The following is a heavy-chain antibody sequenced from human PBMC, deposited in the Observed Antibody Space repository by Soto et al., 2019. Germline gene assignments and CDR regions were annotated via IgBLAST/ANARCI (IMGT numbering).Heavy chain of an antibody. Sequence: QVQLVQSGAEVKKPGASVKVSCKASGYTFTSYDINWVRQATGQGLEWMGWMNPNSGSTGYAQKFQGRVTMTRNTSMSTADMELSSLGSEDTAVYYCARADNCWYELFGGWGQGTLVTVSS. CDR3: ARADNCWYELFGG. J-gene: IGHJ4*02. D-gene: IGHD6-13*01. CDR1: GYTFTSYD. CDR2: MNPNSGST. V-gene: IGHV1-8*01.